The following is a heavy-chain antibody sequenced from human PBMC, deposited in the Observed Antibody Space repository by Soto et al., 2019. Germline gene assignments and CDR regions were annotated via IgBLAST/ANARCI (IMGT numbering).Heavy chain of an antibody. CDR1: GDTLTNYG. V-gene: IGHV1-18*01. D-gene: IGHD3-3*01. CDR2: MSTYNGNT. CDR3: ARDIFGVNILLDY. J-gene: IGHJ4*02. Sequence: ASVKVSCKASGDTLTNYGISWVRQAPGQGLEWMGWMSTYNGNTNYAQKFQGRVTMTTDTSATTCYMELRSLTSDDTAVYYCARDIFGVNILLDYWGQGALVTVSS.